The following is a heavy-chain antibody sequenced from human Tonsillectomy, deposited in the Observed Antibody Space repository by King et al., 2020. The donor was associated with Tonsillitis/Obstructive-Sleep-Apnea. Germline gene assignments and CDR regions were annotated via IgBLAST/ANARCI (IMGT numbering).Heavy chain of an antibody. J-gene: IGHJ4*02. CDR1: GGSISSYY. Sequence: VQLQESGPGLVKPSETLSLTCTVSGGSISSYYWSWIRQPPGKGLEWIGYIYYSGSTNYNPSLKSRVTISVDTSKNQFSLKLSSVTAADTAVYYCARFSVQQLLVPDYWGQGTLVTVSS. CDR3: ARFSVQQLLVPDY. V-gene: IGHV4-59*08. CDR2: IYYSGST. D-gene: IGHD6-13*01.